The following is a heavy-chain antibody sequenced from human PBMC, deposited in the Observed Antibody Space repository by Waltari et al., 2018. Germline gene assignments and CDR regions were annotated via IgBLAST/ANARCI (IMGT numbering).Heavy chain of an antibody. CDR1: GFTFSSYG. V-gene: IGHV3-30*18. CDR3: AKDRGDYFDY. J-gene: IGHJ4*02. CDR2: ISYDGINK. Sequence: QVQLVESGGGVVQPGRSLRLSCAASGFTFSSYGMHWVRQAPGKGLEWVAVISYDGINKYYADSVKGRFTISRDNSKNTLYLQMNSLRAEDTAVYYCAKDRGDYFDYWGQGTLVTVSS.